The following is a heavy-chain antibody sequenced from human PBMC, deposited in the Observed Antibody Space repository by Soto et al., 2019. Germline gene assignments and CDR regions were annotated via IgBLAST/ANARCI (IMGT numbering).Heavy chain of an antibody. CDR3: ATSPDADCSGNCRNWFDP. D-gene: IGHD2-21*01. J-gene: IGHJ5*02. CDR1: GFTSSDSA. CDR2: IRSNAKNYAT. V-gene: IGHV3-73*01. Sequence: EVQLVESGGGLVQPGGSLKLSCAASGFTSSDSAMHWVRQASGKGLEWVGRIRSNAKNYATAYGESVKGRFTISRDDSKNTAYLQMNSLKTEDTAVYYCATSPDADCSGNCRNWFDPWGQGSLVTVSS.